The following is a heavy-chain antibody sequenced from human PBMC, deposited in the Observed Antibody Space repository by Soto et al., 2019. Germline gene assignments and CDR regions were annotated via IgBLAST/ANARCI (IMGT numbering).Heavy chain of an antibody. D-gene: IGHD3-3*01. CDR2: IYYSGST. V-gene: IGHV4-31*03. CDR3: ARIPAAYYDFWSGYPPIFAY. CDR1: GGSISSGGYY. Sequence: PSETLSLTCTVSGGSISSGGYYWSWIRQHPGKGLEWIGYIYYSGSTYYNPSLKSRVTISVDTSKNQFSLKLSSVTAADTAVYYCARIPAAYYDFWSGYPPIFAYWGQGTLVTVSS. J-gene: IGHJ4*02.